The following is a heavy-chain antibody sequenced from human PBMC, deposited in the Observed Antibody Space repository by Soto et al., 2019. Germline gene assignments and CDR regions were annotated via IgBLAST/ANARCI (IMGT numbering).Heavy chain of an antibody. Sequence: GESLKISCKGSGYSFTSYWISWVRQMPGKGLEWMGRIDPSDSYTNYSPSFQGHVTISADKSISTAYLQWGSLKASDTAMYYCARRPIRNIADRQGYYYGMGVWGQGTTVTFSS. D-gene: IGHD6-6*01. J-gene: IGHJ6*02. V-gene: IGHV5-10-1*01. CDR2: IDPSDSYT. CDR1: GYSFTSYW. CDR3: ARRPIRNIADRQGYYYGMGV.